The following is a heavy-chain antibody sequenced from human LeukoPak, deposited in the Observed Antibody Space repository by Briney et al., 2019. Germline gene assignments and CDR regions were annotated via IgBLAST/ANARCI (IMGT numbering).Heavy chain of an antibody. V-gene: IGHV1-18*01. CDR2: ISAYKGNT. CDR3: ARDPLQQLWKGHNWFDP. CDR1: GYTFTSYG. D-gene: IGHD6-13*01. Sequence: ASVTVSCTASGYTFTSYGISWVRQAPGQGLEWMGWISAYKGNTNYAQKLQGRVTMTTDTSTSTAYMELRSLRSDDTAVYYCARDPLQQLWKGHNWFDPWGQGTLVTVSS. J-gene: IGHJ5*02.